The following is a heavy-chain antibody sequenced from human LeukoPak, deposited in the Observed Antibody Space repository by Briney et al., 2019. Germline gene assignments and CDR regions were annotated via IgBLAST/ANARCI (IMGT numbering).Heavy chain of an antibody. CDR2: IYTGGNT. CDR1: GFTFSSDW. CDR3: ARGDDSGYYDYFDY. J-gene: IGHJ4*02. D-gene: IGHD3-22*01. V-gene: IGHV3-53*01. Sequence: GGSLRLSCAGSGFTFSSDWMHWVRQAPGKGLEWVSTIYTGGNTYYAASVKGRFTISRDFSKNTVFLHMNSLRAEDTAMYYCARGDDSGYYDYFDYWGQGALVTVSS.